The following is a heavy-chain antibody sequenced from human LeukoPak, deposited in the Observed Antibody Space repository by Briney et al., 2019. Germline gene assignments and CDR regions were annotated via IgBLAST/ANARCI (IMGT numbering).Heavy chain of an antibody. Sequence: NPSETLSLTCTVSGGSISSYHWSWIRQPPGKGLQWIGFIYSSGSTNYNPSLKSRVTISLDTSKNQFSLRVSAVYSADTVVYFCARGNSGYDYAFDIWGQGTMVTVSS. J-gene: IGHJ3*02. D-gene: IGHD5-12*01. CDR3: ARGNSGYDYAFDI. CDR1: GGSISSYH. CDR2: IYSSGST. V-gene: IGHV4-59*01.